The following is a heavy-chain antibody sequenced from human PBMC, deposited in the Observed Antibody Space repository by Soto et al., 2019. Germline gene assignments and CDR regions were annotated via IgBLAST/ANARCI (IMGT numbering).Heavy chain of an antibody. D-gene: IGHD3-16*02. CDR1: GFTFSNAW. CDR3: CTYDYFWGSNRYRWAH. V-gene: IGHV3-15*01. Sequence: GGSLRLSCAASGFTFSNAWMSWVRQAPGKGLEWVGRIKRKTDGGAIDYAAPVEGRFTISTDDSKNTLYLQMDSLKTEDTAVYYWCTYDYFWGSNRYRWAHWGQETVVTVS. CDR2: IKRKTDGGAI. J-gene: IGHJ4*02.